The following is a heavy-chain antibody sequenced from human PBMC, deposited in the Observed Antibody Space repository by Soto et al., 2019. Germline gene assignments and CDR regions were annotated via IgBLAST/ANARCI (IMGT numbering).Heavy chain of an antibody. CDR2: ISANNGNT. J-gene: IGHJ4*02. CDR3: ARVRSGYDFAY. Sequence: QVQLVQSGAEVKKPGASVKVSCKASGYTFTSYGINWVRQAPGQGLEWMGWISANNGNTHYAQKLQGRVTMTTDTSPSTAYMELRSPRSDDTAVYYCARVRSGYDFAYWGQGTLVTVSS. V-gene: IGHV1-18*01. D-gene: IGHD5-12*01. CDR1: GYTFTSYG.